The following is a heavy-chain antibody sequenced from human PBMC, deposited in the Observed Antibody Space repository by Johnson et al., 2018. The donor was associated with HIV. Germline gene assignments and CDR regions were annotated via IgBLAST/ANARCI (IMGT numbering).Heavy chain of an antibody. J-gene: IGHJ3*02. CDR2: IYSGGTT. Sequence: QVQLVESGGGVVQPGRSLRLSCATSRFTFSNYGMHWVRQAPGKGLEWVSVIYSGGTTYYADSVKGRFTISRDNSKNTLYLQMNSLRPEDTAVYYCARIMDTDMVLGENAFDMWGQGTMVTVSS. CDR1: RFTFSNYG. V-gene: IGHV3-NL1*01. D-gene: IGHD5-18*01. CDR3: ARIMDTDMVLGENAFDM.